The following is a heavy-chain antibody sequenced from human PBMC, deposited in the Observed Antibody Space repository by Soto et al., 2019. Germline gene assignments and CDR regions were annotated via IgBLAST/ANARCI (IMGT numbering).Heavy chain of an antibody. V-gene: IGHV3-11*01. CDR1: GFTFSDYY. D-gene: IGHD6-6*01. CDR3: ARRIAARPSYYYGMDV. Sequence: PGGSLRLSCAASGFTFSDYYMSWIRQAPGKGLEWVSYISSSGSTIYYADSVKGRFAISRDNAKNSLYLQMNSLRAEDTAAYYCARRIAARPSYYYGMDVWGQGTTVTVSS. J-gene: IGHJ6*02. CDR2: ISSSGSTI.